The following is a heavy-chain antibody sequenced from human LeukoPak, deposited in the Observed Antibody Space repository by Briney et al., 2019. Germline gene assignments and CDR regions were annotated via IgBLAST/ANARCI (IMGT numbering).Heavy chain of an antibody. CDR3: ARRSSGWYFDY. CDR2: VHHSGST. CDR1: GGSISSYY. D-gene: IGHD6-19*01. J-gene: IGHJ4*02. V-gene: IGHV4-59*12. Sequence: PSETLSLTCTVSGGSISSYYWSWIRQSPGKGLEWIGEVHHSGSTHYNPSLKSRVTISVDKSKNHFSLKLTSVTAADTAVYYCARRSSGWYFDYWGQGTLVTVSS.